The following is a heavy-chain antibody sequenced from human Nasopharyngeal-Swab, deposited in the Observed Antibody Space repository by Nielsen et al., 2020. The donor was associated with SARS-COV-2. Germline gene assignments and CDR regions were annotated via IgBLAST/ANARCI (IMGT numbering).Heavy chain of an antibody. CDR2: IYPGNPQT. V-gene: IGHV5-51*01. J-gene: IGHJ5*01. Sequence: ESLKIPCHAPGYSLINYWIGRVRQTPGKGLESMGIIYPGNPQTQYSPTLQGQVNITAERTINTVYLQWKSLEASDSAVYFCARRAARDDYHYEVDAWGQGTLVTVSS. D-gene: IGHD5-24*01. CDR3: ARRAARDDYHYEVDA. CDR1: GYSLINYW.